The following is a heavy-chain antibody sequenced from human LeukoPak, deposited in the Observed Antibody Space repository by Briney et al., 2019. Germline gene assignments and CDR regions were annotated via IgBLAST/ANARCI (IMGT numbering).Heavy chain of an antibody. Sequence: GGSLRLSCAASGFPFTVYPTHWVRQAPGKGLEWVSVSSSDETYKFYADSVRGRFTISRDNSKNRLYLQMSDLRAEDTAVYFCARAALVFSSSWYNTYYYYGMDVWGQGTTVTVSS. CDR1: GFPFTVYP. CDR2: SSSDETYK. J-gene: IGHJ6*02. V-gene: IGHV3-30-3*01. CDR3: ARAALVFSSSWYNTYYYYGMDV. D-gene: IGHD6-13*01.